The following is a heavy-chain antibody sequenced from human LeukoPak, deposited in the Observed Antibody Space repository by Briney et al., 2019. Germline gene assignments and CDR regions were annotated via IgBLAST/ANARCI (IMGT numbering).Heavy chain of an antibody. CDR2: MNPKNGDT. D-gene: IGHD3-16*01. V-gene: IGHV1-2*02. CDR1: GYTFIDYY. CDR3: ARAGTVMLLDY. J-gene: IGHJ4*02. Sequence: ASVKVSCKASGYTFIDYYMHWVRQAPGQGLEWMGWMNPKNGDTNYAQRFQGRVSMTRDTSISTAYMELSRLTSGDTAVYYCARAGTVMLLDYWGQGILVTVSS.